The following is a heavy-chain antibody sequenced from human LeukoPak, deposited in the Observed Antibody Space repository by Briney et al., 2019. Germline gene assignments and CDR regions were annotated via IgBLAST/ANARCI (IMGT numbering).Heavy chain of an antibody. D-gene: IGHD3-3*01. CDR2: IYTSGST. J-gene: IGHJ5*02. CDR1: GGSISSYY. V-gene: IGHV4-4*07. CDR3: ARWGRYYDFWSGYST. Sequence: SETLSLTCTVSGGSISSYYWSWIRQPAGKGLEWIGRIYTSGSTNYNPSLKSRVTMSVDTSKNQFSLKLSSVTAADTAMYYCARWGRYYDFWSGYSTWGQGTLVTVSS.